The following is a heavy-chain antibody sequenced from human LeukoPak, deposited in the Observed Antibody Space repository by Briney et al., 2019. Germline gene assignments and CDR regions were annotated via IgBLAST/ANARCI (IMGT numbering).Heavy chain of an antibody. Sequence: PGGSLRLSCAASGFTFSSYSMNWVRQAPGKGLEWVSSISSSSSYIYYADSVKGRFTISRDNAKNSLYLQMNSLRAEDTAVYYCARNGIAAPLPDYWGQGTLVTVSS. CDR2: ISSSSSYI. V-gene: IGHV3-21*01. J-gene: IGHJ4*02. CDR3: ARNGIAAPLPDY. D-gene: IGHD6-13*01. CDR1: GFTFSSYS.